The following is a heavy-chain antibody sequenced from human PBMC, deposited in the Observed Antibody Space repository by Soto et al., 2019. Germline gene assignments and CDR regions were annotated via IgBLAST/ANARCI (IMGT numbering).Heavy chain of an antibody. CDR1: GYTFTSYA. V-gene: IGHV1-18*01. J-gene: IGHJ5*02. CDR3: ARVGFWYNWNVTPLRWFDP. CDR2: IIPYNGNA. Sequence: QVQLVQSGAEVKKPGASVKVSCKASGYTFTSYAISWVRQAPGQGLEWMGWIIPYNGNANYAQKLQGRVTMTTDTXXSXAYXELRSLRSDDTAVDYCARVGFWYNWNVTPLRWFDPWGQGTLVTVSS. D-gene: IGHD1-1*01.